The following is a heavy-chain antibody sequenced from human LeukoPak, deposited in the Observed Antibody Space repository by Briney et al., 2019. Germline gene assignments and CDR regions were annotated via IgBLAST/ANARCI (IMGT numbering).Heavy chain of an antibody. J-gene: IGHJ3*02. D-gene: IGHD3-22*01. Sequence: GGSLRLSCAASGFTFSSYGMHWVRRAPGKGLEWVAVISYDGSNKYYADSVKGRFTISRDNSKNTLYLQMNSLRAEDTAVYYCAKGGRQPRITMIVVVIGPVDAFDIWGQGTMVTVSS. CDR2: ISYDGSNK. CDR3: AKGGRQPRITMIVVVIGPVDAFDI. V-gene: IGHV3-30*18. CDR1: GFTFSSYG.